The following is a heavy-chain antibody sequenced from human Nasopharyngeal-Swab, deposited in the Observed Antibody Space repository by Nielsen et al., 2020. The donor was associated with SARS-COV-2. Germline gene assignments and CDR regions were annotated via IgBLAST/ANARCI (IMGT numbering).Heavy chain of an antibody. CDR1: GFTLSTYT. V-gene: IGHV3-33*01. CDR3: ARNWPQFDS. Sequence: GESLKISCTTSGFTLSTYTMHWVRQAPGKGLEWVALIWSDSSNTLYADSVQGRFTISRDNSKNTLFLEMNSLRAEDTALYYCARNWPQFDSWGQGTLVTVSS. J-gene: IGHJ4*02. CDR2: IWSDSSNT.